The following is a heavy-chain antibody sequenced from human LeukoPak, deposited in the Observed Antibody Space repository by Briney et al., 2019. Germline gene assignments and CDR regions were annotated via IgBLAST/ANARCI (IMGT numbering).Heavy chain of an antibody. J-gene: IGHJ4*02. V-gene: IGHV4-4*02. CDR2: VFHSGST. Sequence: SETLSLTCSVSGDSISTNEWWSWVRQPPGKGLEWIGEVFHSGSTNYNPSLKSRVTISIDKSKNQFSLEVTSVTAADTAIYYCARGTRKKSPGIDYWGQGTLVTVSS. CDR3: ARGTRKKSPGIDY. CDR1: GDSISTNEW. D-gene: IGHD1/OR15-1a*01.